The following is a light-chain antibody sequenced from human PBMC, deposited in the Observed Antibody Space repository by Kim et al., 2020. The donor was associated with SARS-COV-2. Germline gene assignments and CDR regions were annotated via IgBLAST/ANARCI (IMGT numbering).Light chain of an antibody. CDR3: NSRDSNDNVV. J-gene: IGLJ2*01. CDR2: GKN. V-gene: IGLV3-19*01. Sequence: VALGQTVRIKCQGDSLRSYYATWYQPKPGQAPILVIYGKNNRPSGIPDRFSGSSSGNTASLTITGTQAGDEADYYCNSRDSNDNVVFGGGTQLTVL. CDR1: SLRSYY.